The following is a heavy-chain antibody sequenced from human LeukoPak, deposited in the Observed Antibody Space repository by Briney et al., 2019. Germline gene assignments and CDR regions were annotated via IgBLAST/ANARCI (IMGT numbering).Heavy chain of an antibody. CDR2: ISGSGGST. Sequence: GGSLRLSCAASGFTSSSYAMSWVRQAPGKGLEWVSAISGSGGSTYYADSVKGRFTISRDNSKNTLYLQMNSLRAEDTAAYYCAKAPNYEFWSGYDPFDPWGQGTLVTVSS. V-gene: IGHV3-23*01. D-gene: IGHD3-3*01. J-gene: IGHJ5*02. CDR1: GFTSSSYA. CDR3: AKAPNYEFWSGYDPFDP.